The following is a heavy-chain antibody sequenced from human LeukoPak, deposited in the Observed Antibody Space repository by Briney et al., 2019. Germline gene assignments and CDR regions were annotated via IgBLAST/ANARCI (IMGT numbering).Heavy chain of an antibody. V-gene: IGHV3-23*01. Sequence: PGGSLRLSCAVSGITLSNYGMSWVRQAPGKGLEWVAGISDSGGSTNYADSVKGRFTISRGNPKNTLYLQMNSLRAEDTAVYFCAKRGVVIRVFLVGFHKEAYYFESWGQGALVTVSS. CDR2: ISDSGGST. D-gene: IGHD3-10*01. CDR1: GITLSNYG. CDR3: AKRGVVIRVFLVGFHKEAYYFES. J-gene: IGHJ4*02.